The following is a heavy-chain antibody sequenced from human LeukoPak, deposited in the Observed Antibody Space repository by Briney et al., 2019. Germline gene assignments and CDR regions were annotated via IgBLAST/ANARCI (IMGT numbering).Heavy chain of an antibody. V-gene: IGHV3-7*01. CDR1: GFTFSSYW. J-gene: IGHJ4*02. Sequence: GGSLRLSCAASGFTFSSYWMSWVRQAPGKGLEWVANIKQEGSEKYYVDSVKGRFTISRDNAKNSLYLQMNSLRDEDTAVYYCVRDPDALDFWGQGTPVTVSS. CDR3: VRDPDALDF. CDR2: IKQEGSEK.